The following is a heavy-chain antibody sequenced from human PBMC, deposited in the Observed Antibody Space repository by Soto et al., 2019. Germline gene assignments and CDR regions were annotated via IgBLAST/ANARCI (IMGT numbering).Heavy chain of an antibody. Sequence: EVQLVESGGRLVQPGGSLRLSCAASGFTFSSYWMRWVRQVPGKGLVWVSRMSDDGSSTSYAESVRGRFIISRDNAKNTLYLQLNSLRAEDTAVYYCSRGTVRDHDFGDHWGQGTLVAVSS. J-gene: IGHJ4*02. D-gene: IGHD4-17*01. CDR2: MSDDGSST. CDR3: SRGTVRDHDFGDH. CDR1: GFTFSSYW. V-gene: IGHV3-74*01.